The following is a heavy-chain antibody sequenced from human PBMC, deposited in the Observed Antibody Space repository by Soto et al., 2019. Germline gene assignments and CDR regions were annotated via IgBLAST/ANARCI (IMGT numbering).Heavy chain of an antibody. D-gene: IGHD3-10*01. Sequence: GGSLRLSCAASGFTFDDYAMHWVRQAPGKGLEWVSGISWNSGSIGYADSVKGRFTISRDNAKNSLYLQMNSLRAEDTALYYCAKDRDPGGSGSYLFDYWGQGTLVTVSS. CDR3: AKDRDPGGSGSYLFDY. CDR1: GFTFDDYA. V-gene: IGHV3-9*01. J-gene: IGHJ4*02. CDR2: ISWNSGSI.